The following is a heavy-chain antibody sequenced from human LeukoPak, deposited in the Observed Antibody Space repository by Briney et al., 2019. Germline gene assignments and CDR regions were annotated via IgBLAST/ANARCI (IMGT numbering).Heavy chain of an antibody. D-gene: IGHD3-22*01. Sequence: PSETLSLTCAVYGGSFSGYYWSWIRQPPGKGLEWIGEINHSGSTNYNPSLKSRVTISVDTSKNQFSLKLSSVTAADTAVYYCARAMDYYYSSGYYQDYWGQGTLVTVSS. J-gene: IGHJ4*02. CDR2: INHSGST. V-gene: IGHV4-34*01. CDR3: ARAMDYYYSSGYYQDY. CDR1: GGSFSGYY.